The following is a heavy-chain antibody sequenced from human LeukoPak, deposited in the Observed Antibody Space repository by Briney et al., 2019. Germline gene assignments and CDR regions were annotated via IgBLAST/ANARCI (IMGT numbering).Heavy chain of an antibody. CDR2: ISGSGGST. J-gene: IGHJ3*02. CDR3: VGSPDAFDI. CDR1: GFTFSSFA. Sequence: GGSLRLSCAASGFTFSSFAISWVRQAPGKGLEWVSAISGSGGSTYYADSVKGRFTISRDNAKNSLYLQMNSLRAEDTAVYYCVGSPDAFDIWGQGTMVTVSS. D-gene: IGHD1-26*01. V-gene: IGHV3-23*01.